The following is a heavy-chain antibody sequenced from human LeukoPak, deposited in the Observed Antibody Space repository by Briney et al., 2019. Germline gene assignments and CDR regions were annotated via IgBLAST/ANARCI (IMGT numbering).Heavy chain of an antibody. J-gene: IGHJ4*02. CDR2: IYHSGST. Sequence: SETLSLTCTVSGGSISSYYWSWIRQPPGKGLEWTGYIYHSGSTSYNPSLKSRVTISVDTSKNQFSLKLSSVTAADTAVYYCARALYSSGWSNVWGQGTLVTVSS. V-gene: IGHV4-59*01. CDR1: GGSISSYY. CDR3: ARALYSSGWSNV. D-gene: IGHD6-19*01.